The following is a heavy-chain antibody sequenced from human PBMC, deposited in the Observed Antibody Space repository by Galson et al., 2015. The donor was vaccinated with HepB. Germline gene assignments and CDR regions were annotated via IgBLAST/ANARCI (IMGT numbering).Heavy chain of an antibody. J-gene: IGHJ1*01. CDR3: ARPARTAAGTVRYFQH. D-gene: IGHD6-13*01. V-gene: IGHV4-39*01. CDR2: IYYSGSA. Sequence: ETLSLTCTVSGGSISSSSYYWGWIRQPPGKGLEWIGSIYYSGSAYYNPSLKSRVAISVDTSKNQFSLKLSSVTAADTAVYYCARPARTAAGTVRYFQHWGQGTLVTVSS. CDR1: GGSISSSSYY.